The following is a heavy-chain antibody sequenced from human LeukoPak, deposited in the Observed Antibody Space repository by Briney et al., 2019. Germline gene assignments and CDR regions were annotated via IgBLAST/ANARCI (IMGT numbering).Heavy chain of an antibody. CDR1: GYSFTGYY. J-gene: IGHJ4*02. Sequence: ASVKVSCKASGYSFTGYYMHWVRQAPGQGLEWMGWINPNSGGTNYAQKFQGRVTMTRDTSISTAYMELSRLRSDDTAVYYCARDRGYSYGLALDYWGQGTLVTVSS. CDR3: ARDRGYSYGLALDY. CDR2: INPNSGGT. V-gene: IGHV1-2*02. D-gene: IGHD5-18*01.